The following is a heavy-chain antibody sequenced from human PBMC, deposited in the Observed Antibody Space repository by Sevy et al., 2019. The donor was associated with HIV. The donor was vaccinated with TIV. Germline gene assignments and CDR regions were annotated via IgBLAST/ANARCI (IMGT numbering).Heavy chain of an antibody. Sequence: GGSLRLSCAASGFAFTNYYAMHWVRQAPGKGLEWGALISFDESDKYYADSVKGRFTISRENFKNTLYLQMNSLTTEDTAVYYCARPRANYVDNYFFYAMDVWGQGTTVTVSS. CDR3: ARPRANYVDNYFFYAMDV. V-gene: IGHV3-30-3*01. D-gene: IGHD4-17*01. J-gene: IGHJ6*02. CDR1: GFAFTNYYA. CDR2: ISFDESDK.